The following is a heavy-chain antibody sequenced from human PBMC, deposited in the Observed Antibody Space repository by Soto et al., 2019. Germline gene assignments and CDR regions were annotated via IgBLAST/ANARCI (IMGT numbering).Heavy chain of an antibody. D-gene: IGHD1-26*01. CDR1: GFTFSSYG. V-gene: IGHV3-30*18. CDR2: ISYDGSNK. Sequence: TGGSLRLSCAASGFTFSSYGMHWVRQAPGKGLEWVAVISYDGSNKYYADSVKGRFTISRDNSKNTLYLQMNSLRAEDTAVYYCANSIEANYYYGMDVWGQGNTVTVSS. J-gene: IGHJ6*02. CDR3: ANSIEANYYYGMDV.